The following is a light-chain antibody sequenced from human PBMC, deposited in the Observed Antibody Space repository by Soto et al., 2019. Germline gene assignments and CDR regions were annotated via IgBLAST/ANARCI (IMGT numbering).Light chain of an antibody. J-gene: IGLJ1*01. CDR3: CSYAGSYTFYV. Sequence: QSVLTQPRSLSGSPGQSVTISCTGAGSDVGGYNYVSWYQQHPGKAPKLMIYDVSKRPSGVPDRFSGSKSGNTASLTISGLQADDEADYYCCSYAGSYTFYVFGTGTKGTVL. V-gene: IGLV2-11*01. CDR2: DVS. CDR1: GSDVGGYNY.